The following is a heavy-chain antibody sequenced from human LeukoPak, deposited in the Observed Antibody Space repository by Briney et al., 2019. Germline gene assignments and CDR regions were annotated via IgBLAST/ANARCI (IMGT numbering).Heavy chain of an antibody. CDR1: GYIFTDHY. V-gene: IGHV1-69-2*01. J-gene: IGHJ4*02. Sequence: ASVKLSCKTSGYIFTDHYMHWVRQAPGKGLEWMGRFDPEGGDTLYAEKFQGRVTITADTSTATSYMEVSSPTSEDTAVYYCATDAEYRIAARKLDYWGQGTLVTVSA. D-gene: IGHD6-6*01. CDR2: FDPEGGDT. CDR3: ATDAEYRIAARKLDY.